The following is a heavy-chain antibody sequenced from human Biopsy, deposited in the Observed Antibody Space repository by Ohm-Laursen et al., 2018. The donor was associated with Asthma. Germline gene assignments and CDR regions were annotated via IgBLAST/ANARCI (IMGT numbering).Heavy chain of an antibody. V-gene: IGHV4-34*01. D-gene: IGHD6-13*01. J-gene: IGHJ6*02. Sequence: GTLSLTCAVYGGSFSGYYWSWIRQTPGKGLEWIGEINHSGSTNYNPSLKSRVTISVDTSKNQFSLKLSSVTAADTAVYYCARITNDRIAAAGRYYYYGMDVWGQGTTVTVSS. CDR1: GGSFSGYY. CDR3: ARITNDRIAAAGRYYYYGMDV. CDR2: INHSGST.